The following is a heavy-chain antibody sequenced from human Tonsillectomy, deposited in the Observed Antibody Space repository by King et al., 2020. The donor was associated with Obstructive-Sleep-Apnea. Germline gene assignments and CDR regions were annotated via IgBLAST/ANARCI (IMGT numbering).Heavy chain of an antibody. Sequence: VQLVESGGGLVQPGGSLRLSCAASGFTFSSYAMSWVRQAPGKGLEWGSAISGSGGSTYSADSVKGRVTISRENSKNTLYLQMNSLRAEDTAVYYCAKDPFPDSSGYRDPDYWGQGTLVTVSS. D-gene: IGHD3-22*01. CDR2: ISGSGGST. CDR1: GFTFSSYA. V-gene: IGHV3-23*04. J-gene: IGHJ4*02. CDR3: AKDPFPDSSGYRDPDY.